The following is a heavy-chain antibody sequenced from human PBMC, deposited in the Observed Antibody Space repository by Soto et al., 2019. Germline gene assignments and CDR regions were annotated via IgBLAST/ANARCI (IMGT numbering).Heavy chain of an antibody. CDR2: TSGSGGST. D-gene: IGHD3-16*02. J-gene: IGHJ4*02. CDR3: AKGFYHYDYVWGSYPFFGY. Sequence: EVQLLESGGGLVQPGGSLRLSCAASGFTFSSYAMSWVRQAPGKGLEWVSATSGSGGSTYYADSVKGRFTISRDNSKNTLYLQMNSLRAEDTAVYYCAKGFYHYDYVWGSYPFFGYWGQGTLVTVSS. V-gene: IGHV3-23*01. CDR1: GFTFSSYA.